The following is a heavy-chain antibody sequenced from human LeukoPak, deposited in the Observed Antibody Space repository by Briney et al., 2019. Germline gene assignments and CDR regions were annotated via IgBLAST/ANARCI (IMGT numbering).Heavy chain of an antibody. J-gene: IGHJ4*02. CDR1: GFTFSSYG. V-gene: IGHV3-33*01. Sequence: PGRSLRLSCAASGFTFSSYGMHWVRQAPGKGLEWVAVIWYDGSNKYYADSVKGRFTISRDNSKSTLYLQMNSLRAEDTAVYYCAGGSYYRPFDFDYWGQGTLVTVSS. D-gene: IGHD1-26*01. CDR2: IWYDGSNK. CDR3: AGGSYYRPFDFDY.